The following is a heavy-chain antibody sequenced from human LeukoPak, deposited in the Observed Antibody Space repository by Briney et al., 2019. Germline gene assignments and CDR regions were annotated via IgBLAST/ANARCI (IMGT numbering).Heavy chain of an antibody. CDR1: GGSISSYY. D-gene: IGHD7-27*01. Sequence: SETLSLTCTVSGGSISSYYWSWIRQPPGKGLEWTGYIYYSGSTNYNPSLKSRVTISVDTSKNQFSLKLSSVTAADTAVYYCARDLGTPYYYMDVWGKGTTVTVSS. J-gene: IGHJ6*03. V-gene: IGHV4-59*01. CDR3: ARDLGTPYYYMDV. CDR2: IYYSGST.